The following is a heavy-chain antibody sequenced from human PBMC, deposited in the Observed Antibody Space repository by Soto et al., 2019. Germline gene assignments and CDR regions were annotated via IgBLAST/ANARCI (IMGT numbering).Heavy chain of an antibody. CDR1: GGSISSSSYY. CDR3: ATTIYCSGGSCYVGDHYFDY. CDR2: IYYSGST. V-gene: IGHV4-39*01. Sequence: SETLSLTCTVSGGSISSSSYYWGWIRQPPGKGLEWIGSIYYSGSTYYNPSLKSRVTISVDTSKNQFSLKLSSVTAADTAVYYCATTIYCSGGSCYVGDHYFDYWGQGTLVTVS. J-gene: IGHJ4*02. D-gene: IGHD2-15*01.